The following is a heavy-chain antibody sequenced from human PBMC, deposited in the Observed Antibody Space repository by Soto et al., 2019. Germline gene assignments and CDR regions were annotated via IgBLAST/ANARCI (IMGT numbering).Heavy chain of an antibody. CDR2: IWYDGSNK. CDR3: AREGGAIIGYGDYSQYFDY. V-gene: IGHV3-33*01. Sequence: GGSLRLSCAASGFTFSSYGMHWVRQAPGKGLEWVAVIWYDGSNKYYADSVKGRFTISRDNSKNTLYLQMNSLRAEDTAVYYCAREGGAIIGYGDYSQYFDYWGQGTLVTVSS. CDR1: GFTFSSYG. J-gene: IGHJ4*02. D-gene: IGHD4-17*01.